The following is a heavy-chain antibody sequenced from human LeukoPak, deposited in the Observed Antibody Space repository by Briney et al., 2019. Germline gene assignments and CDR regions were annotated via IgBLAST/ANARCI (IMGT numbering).Heavy chain of an antibody. V-gene: IGHV4-59*01. CDR3: ARGEMATTYYYYYYGMDV. CDR1: GGSISSYY. Sequence: PSETLSLTCTVSGGSISSYYWSWVRQPPGKGLEWMGYIYDSGSTNYNPSLKSRVTISVDTSKNQFSLKLSSVTAADTAVYYCARGEMATTYYYYYYGMDVWGQGTTVTVSS. J-gene: IGHJ6*02. CDR2: IYDSGST. D-gene: IGHD5-24*01.